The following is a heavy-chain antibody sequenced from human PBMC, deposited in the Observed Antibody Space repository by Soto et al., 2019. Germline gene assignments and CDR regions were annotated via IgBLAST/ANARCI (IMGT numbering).Heavy chain of an antibody. Sequence: ASVKVSCKASGYTFTSYGISWVRQAPGQGLEWMGWISAYNGNTNYAQKLQGRVTMTTDTSTSTAYMELRSLRSDDTAVYYWARSVGYCSGGSCYLYYFDYWGQGTLVTVSS. CDR2: ISAYNGNT. CDR1: GYTFTSYG. J-gene: IGHJ4*02. CDR3: ARSVGYCSGGSCYLYYFDY. V-gene: IGHV1-18*01. D-gene: IGHD2-15*01.